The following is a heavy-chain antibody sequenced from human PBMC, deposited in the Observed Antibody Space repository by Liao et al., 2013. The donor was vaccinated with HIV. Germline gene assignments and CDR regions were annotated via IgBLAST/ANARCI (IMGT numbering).Heavy chain of an antibody. CDR1: GGSISSGSYY. D-gene: IGHD5-18*01. CDR2: IYTSGST. V-gene: IGHV4-61*02. J-gene: IGHJ3*02. Sequence: QVQLQESGPGLVKPSQTLSLTCTVSGGSISSGSYYWSWIRQPAGKGLEWIGRIYTSGSTNYNPSLKSRVTISVDTSKNQFSLKLSSVTAADTAVYYCARVDTAMVTPDAFDIWGQGTMVTVLF. CDR3: ARVDTAMVTPDAFDI.